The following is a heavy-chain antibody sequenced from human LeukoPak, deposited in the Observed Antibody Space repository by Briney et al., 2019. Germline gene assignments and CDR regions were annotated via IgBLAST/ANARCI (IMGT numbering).Heavy chain of an antibody. CDR1: AFTFSSYG. J-gene: IGHJ4*02. CDR3: AKDSSYQSESEYYFDY. D-gene: IGHD2-2*01. V-gene: IGHV3-30*18. Sequence: GRSLRPSCAASAFTFSSYGMGWGRQPPGKGLGWVAVISYDGSNKYYADSVKSRFTISRDNSKNTLYLQMNSLRAEDTAVYYCAKDSSYQSESEYYFDYWGQGTLVTVSS. CDR2: ISYDGSNK.